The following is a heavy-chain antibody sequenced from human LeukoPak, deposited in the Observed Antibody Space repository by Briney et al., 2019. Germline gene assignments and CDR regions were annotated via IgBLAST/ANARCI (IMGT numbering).Heavy chain of an antibody. Sequence: PGGSLRLSCAASGITFSSYSMSWVRQAPGKGLEWVSSISFSGTTTYYADSVKGRFTVSRDNSKNTLYLQMDGLRAEDTAVYYCARDRRERTTAYLYYYGMDVWGQGTTVTVSS. CDR2: ISFSGTTT. CDR1: GITFSSYS. J-gene: IGHJ6*02. V-gene: IGHV3-23*01. D-gene: IGHD1-7*01. CDR3: ARDRRERTTAYLYYYGMDV.